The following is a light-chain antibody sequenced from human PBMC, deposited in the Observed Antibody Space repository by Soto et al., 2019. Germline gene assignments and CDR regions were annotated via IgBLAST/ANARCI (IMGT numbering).Light chain of an antibody. Sequence: DVQMTQSPSTLSASVGDRVTITCRASQSIRSLLAWYQPKPGKAPKVLIYDASSLGSGVPSRFSGSGSGTEFTLTISSLQPDDFATYFCQQYQTYSTFGQGTRLEI. CDR1: QSIRSL. CDR3: QQYQTYST. V-gene: IGKV1-5*01. CDR2: DAS. J-gene: IGKJ5*01.